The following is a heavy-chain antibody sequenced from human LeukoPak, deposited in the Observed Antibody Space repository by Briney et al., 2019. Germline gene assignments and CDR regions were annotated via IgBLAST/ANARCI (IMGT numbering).Heavy chain of an antibody. V-gene: IGHV1-18*01. Sequence: GESLKISCKGSGYSFTSYGISWVRQAPGQGLEWMGWISAYNGNTNYAQKLQGRVTMTTDTSTSTAYMELRSLRSDDTAVYYCARDPGIAAAGTRDSYYYGMDVWGQGTTVTVSS. D-gene: IGHD6-13*01. CDR2: ISAYNGNT. J-gene: IGHJ6*02. CDR1: GYSFTSYG. CDR3: ARDPGIAAAGTRDSYYYGMDV.